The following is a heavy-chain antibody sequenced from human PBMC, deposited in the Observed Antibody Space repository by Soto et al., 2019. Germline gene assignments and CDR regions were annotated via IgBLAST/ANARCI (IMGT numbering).Heavy chain of an antibody. CDR2: ISSSGGST. CDR1: GFTFSSYA. D-gene: IGHD3-3*01. J-gene: IGHJ4*02. V-gene: IGHV3-23*01. Sequence: LRLSCAASGFTFSSYAMNWVRQAPGKGLEWVSGISSSGGSTYYADSVKGRFTISRDKSKNTLYLQMNSLRAEDTALYYCAKANDFWSGYYFVDWGQGTLVTVSS. CDR3: AKANDFWSGYYFVD.